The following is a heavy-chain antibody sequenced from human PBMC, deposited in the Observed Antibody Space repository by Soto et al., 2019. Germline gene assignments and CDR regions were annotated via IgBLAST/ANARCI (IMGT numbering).Heavy chain of an antibody. V-gene: IGHV3-53*01. CDR2: TYSADNT. CDR1: GFTVSGNY. D-gene: IGHD4-17*01. Sequence: EVQLVESGGGLVQPGGSLRLSCAASGFTVSGNYMSWVRQAPGKGLEWVSLTYSADNTYYAEFVKGRFTISRDNSKNMLYLQMHHLGAEDTALYYCARGNGMTTVTTAFSYGLDVWGQGTTVTVSS. CDR3: ARGNGMTTVTTAFSYGLDV. J-gene: IGHJ6*02.